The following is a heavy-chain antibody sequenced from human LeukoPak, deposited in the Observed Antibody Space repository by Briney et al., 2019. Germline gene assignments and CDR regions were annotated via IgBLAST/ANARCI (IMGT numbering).Heavy chain of an antibody. Sequence: GGSLRLSCAASGFTFSSYSMNWVRQAPGKGLEWVSSISSSSSYIYYADSVKGRFTISRDNAKNSLYLQMNSLRDEDTAVYFCAKDQDYYGLGSYPTYWGQGTLVTVSS. CDR3: AKDQDYYGLGSYPTY. V-gene: IGHV3-21*04. CDR1: GFTFSSYS. D-gene: IGHD3-10*01. J-gene: IGHJ4*02. CDR2: ISSSSSYI.